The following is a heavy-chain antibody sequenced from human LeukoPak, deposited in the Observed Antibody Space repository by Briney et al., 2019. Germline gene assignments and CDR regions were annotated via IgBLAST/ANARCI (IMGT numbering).Heavy chain of an antibody. Sequence: SVKVSCKASGVTFSSYTTSCVRQAPRQGLGWMLAITPIFGTANYAQKFQGRVTITTDESTSTAYMELSSLRSEDTAVYYCARVGFGEYSSSSGWFDPWGQGTLVTVSS. D-gene: IGHD6-6*01. CDR1: GVTFSSYT. J-gene: IGHJ5*02. CDR2: ITPIFGTA. CDR3: ARVGFGEYSSSSGWFDP. V-gene: IGHV1-69*05.